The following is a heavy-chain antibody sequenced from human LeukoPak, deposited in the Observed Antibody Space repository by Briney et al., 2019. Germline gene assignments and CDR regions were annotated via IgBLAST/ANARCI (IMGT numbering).Heavy chain of an antibody. Sequence: SVKVSCTASGGTFSSYAISWVRQAPGQGLEWMGGIIPIFGTANYAQKFQGRVTITADESASTANMELSSLRSEDTAVYYCARTTRSWYEDNDAFDIWGQGTTVTVSS. V-gene: IGHV1-69*13. CDR2: IIPIFGTA. CDR3: ARTTRSWYEDNDAFDI. J-gene: IGHJ3*02. CDR1: GGTFSSYA. D-gene: IGHD6-13*01.